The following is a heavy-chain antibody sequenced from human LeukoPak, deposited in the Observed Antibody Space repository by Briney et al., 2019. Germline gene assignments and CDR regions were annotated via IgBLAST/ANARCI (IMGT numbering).Heavy chain of an antibody. V-gene: IGHV3-33*03. CDR3: VSFYETY. CDR2: IWYDGSNK. D-gene: IGHD2/OR15-2a*01. Sequence: PGGSLRLSCVASGFIFSSYGMHWVRQAPGKGLEWVAVIWYDGSNKYYADSVKGRFTISKDNAKNTVYLQMNNLRAEDTAVYYCVSFYETYWGRGTLVTVSS. J-gene: IGHJ4*02. CDR1: GFIFSSYG.